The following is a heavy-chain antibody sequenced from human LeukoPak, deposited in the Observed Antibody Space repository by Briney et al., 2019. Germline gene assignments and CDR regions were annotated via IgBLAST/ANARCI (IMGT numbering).Heavy chain of an antibody. D-gene: IGHD4-17*01. CDR2: ISGSGGST. CDR3: AKVTTVTTKPTNY. Sequence: ISGSGGSTYYADSVKGRFTISRDNSKNTLSLQMNSLRAEDTAVYYCAKVTTVTTKPTNYWGQGTLVTVSS. V-gene: IGHV3-23*01. J-gene: IGHJ4*02.